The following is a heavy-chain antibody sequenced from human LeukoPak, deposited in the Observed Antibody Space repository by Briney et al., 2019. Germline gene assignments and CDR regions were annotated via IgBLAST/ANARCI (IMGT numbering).Heavy chain of an antibody. D-gene: IGHD5-24*01. Sequence: SGGSLRLSCAASGFTFDDYTMHWVRQAPGKGLECVSLISWDGGSTYYADSVKGRFTISRDNSKNSLYLQMNSLRTEDTALYYCAKEKYGYKYFDYWGQGTLVTVSS. CDR1: GFTFDDYT. CDR2: ISWDGGST. CDR3: AKEKYGYKYFDY. V-gene: IGHV3-43*01. J-gene: IGHJ4*02.